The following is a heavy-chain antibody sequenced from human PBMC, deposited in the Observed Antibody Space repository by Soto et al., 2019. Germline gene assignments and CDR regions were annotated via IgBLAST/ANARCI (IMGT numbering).Heavy chain of an antibody. Sequence: QVQLVESGGGVVQPGRSLRLSCEASGFTFSSYGMHWVRQAPGKGLEWVAVISYDGSNKYYADSVKGRFTISRDNSMNTLYLQMNSLRAEDTAVYYCAKGYYYFSSVYFDYWGQGTLVTVSS. D-gene: IGHD3-10*01. CDR2: ISYDGSNK. J-gene: IGHJ4*02. CDR1: GFTFSSYG. CDR3: AKGYYYFSSVYFDY. V-gene: IGHV3-30*18.